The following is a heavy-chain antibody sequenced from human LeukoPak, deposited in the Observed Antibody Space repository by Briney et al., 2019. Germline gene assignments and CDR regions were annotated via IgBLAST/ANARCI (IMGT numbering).Heavy chain of an antibody. CDR2: IYYSGST. D-gene: IGHD2-21*02. Sequence: PSETLSLTCTVSGGSISSYYWSWIRQPPGKGLEWIGYIYYSGSTNYNPSLKSRVTISVDTSKNQFSLKLSSVTAADTAVYYCARCSGDCYSGFDYWGQGTLVTVSS. J-gene: IGHJ4*02. V-gene: IGHV4-59*01. CDR1: GGSISSYY. CDR3: ARCSGDCYSGFDY.